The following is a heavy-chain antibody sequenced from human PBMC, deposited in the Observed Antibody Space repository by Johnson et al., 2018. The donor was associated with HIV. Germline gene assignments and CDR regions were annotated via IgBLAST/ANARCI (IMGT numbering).Heavy chain of an antibody. V-gene: IGHV3-30*02. CDR2: IRYDGSNK. Sequence: QVQLVESGGGVVQPGGSLRLSCAASGFTFSSYGMHWVRQAPGKGLEWVAFIRYDGSNKYYVDSVKGRFTISRDNSKNTLYLQMNSLRAEDTAVYYCAKDRDRSGWYQGSAFDIWGQGTMVTVSS. D-gene: IGHD6-19*01. CDR1: GFTFSSYG. CDR3: AKDRDRSGWYQGSAFDI. J-gene: IGHJ3*02.